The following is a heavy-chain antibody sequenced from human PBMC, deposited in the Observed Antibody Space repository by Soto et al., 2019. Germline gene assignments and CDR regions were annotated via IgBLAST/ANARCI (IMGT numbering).Heavy chain of an antibody. Sequence: GGSLRLSCAASGFTFSSYSMNWVRQAPGKGLEWVSYISSSSSTIYYADSVKGRFTISRDNAKNSLYLQMNSLRDEDTAEYYCAREKGYDSSGYYYGPGYWGQGTLVTVSS. V-gene: IGHV3-48*02. CDR1: GFTFSSYS. CDR3: AREKGYDSSGYYYGPGY. J-gene: IGHJ4*02. CDR2: ISSSSSTI. D-gene: IGHD3-22*01.